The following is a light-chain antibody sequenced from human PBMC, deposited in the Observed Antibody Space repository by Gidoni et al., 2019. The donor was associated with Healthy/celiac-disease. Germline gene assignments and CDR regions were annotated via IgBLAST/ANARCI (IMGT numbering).Light chain of an antibody. J-gene: IGKJ2*04. V-gene: IGKV1-5*03. CDR1: QSLRTW. Sequence: DIQMTQSPSTLSASVGDRVTITCRASQSLRTWLAWYQQKPVKAPRLLIYMASTLESGAPSRFSGSGSGTKFTLTITSLQPDDSATYYCQQYNTYSGSFGQGTKLEIK. CDR3: QQYNTYSGS. CDR2: MAS.